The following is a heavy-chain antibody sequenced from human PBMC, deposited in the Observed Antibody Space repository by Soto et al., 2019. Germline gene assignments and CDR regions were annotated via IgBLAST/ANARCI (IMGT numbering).Heavy chain of an antibody. Sequence: GGSLRLSCAASGFTFSSYAMHWVRQAPGKGLERVAVISYDGSNKYYADSVKGRFTISRDNSKNTLYLQMNSLRAEDTAVYYCARGPSLYCSSTPNCNNNWFDPWGQGTLVTVSS. V-gene: IGHV3-30-3*01. CDR1: GFTFSSYA. CDR2: ISYDGSNK. J-gene: IGHJ5*02. CDR3: ARGPSLYCSSTPNCNNNWFDP. D-gene: IGHD2-2*01.